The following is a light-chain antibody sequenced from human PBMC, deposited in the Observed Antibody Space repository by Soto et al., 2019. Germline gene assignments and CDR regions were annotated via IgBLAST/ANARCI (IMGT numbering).Light chain of an antibody. CDR3: CSYAGSPYV. J-gene: IGLJ1*01. Sequence: QSVLTQPRSVSGSSGQSVTISCTGTSSDVGRYNYVSWYQHHPGKAPKLMIYDVSTRPSGVPDRFSGSKSGTTASLTISGLQAEDEADYYCCSYAGSPYVFGTGTKLTVL. CDR1: SSDVGRYNY. CDR2: DVS. V-gene: IGLV2-11*01.